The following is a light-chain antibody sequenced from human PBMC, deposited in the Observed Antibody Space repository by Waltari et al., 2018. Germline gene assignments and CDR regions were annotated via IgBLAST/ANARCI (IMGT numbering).Light chain of an antibody. J-gene: IGKJ1*01. CDR3: QQYRNLWT. V-gene: IGKV1-5*03. CDR1: PSLSNW. Sequence: DIQMTQSPSTLSASVGDRVTITCRASPSLSNWLAWYQQKPGKAPKVLIYKASTLESGVPSRFSCSGSGTEFTLTISSLQPDDFATYYCQQYRNLWTFGQGTKVEIK. CDR2: KAS.